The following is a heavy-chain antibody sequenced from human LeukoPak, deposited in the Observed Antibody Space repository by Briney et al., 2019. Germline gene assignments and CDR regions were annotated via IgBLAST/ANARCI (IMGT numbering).Heavy chain of an antibody. D-gene: IGHD6-13*01. CDR3: AREEVGSSWYNYYYGMDV. Sequence: SVKVSCKAFGGTFSSYAISWVRQAPGQGLEWMGRIIPILGIANYAQKFQGRVTITADKSTSTAYMELSSLRSEDTAVYYCAREEVGSSWYNYYYGMDVWGQGTTVTVSS. CDR2: IIPILGIA. V-gene: IGHV1-69*04. J-gene: IGHJ6*02. CDR1: GGTFSSYA.